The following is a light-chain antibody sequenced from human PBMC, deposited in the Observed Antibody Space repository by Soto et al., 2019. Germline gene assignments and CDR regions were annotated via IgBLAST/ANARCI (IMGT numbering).Light chain of an antibody. J-gene: IGLJ1*01. Sequence: QSALTQPASVSGSPGQSITISCTGTSSDVGGYNYVSWYQQHPGKAPKLMIYDVSNRPSGVSNRFSGSKSGNTASLTISGLQDEDEADYYCSSYTSSSTLYVFGTGIKLTVL. CDR3: SSYTSSSTLYV. CDR1: SSDVGGYNY. V-gene: IGLV2-14*01. CDR2: DVS.